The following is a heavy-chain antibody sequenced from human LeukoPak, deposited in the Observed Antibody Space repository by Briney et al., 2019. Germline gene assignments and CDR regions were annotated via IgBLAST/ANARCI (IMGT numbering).Heavy chain of an antibody. J-gene: IGHJ4*02. D-gene: IGHD2-21*02. CDR1: GFTFSSYW. CDR3: ARVPFVVVTANLDY. Sequence: GGSLRLSCAASGFTFSSYWMSWVRQAPGKGLEWVANIRQDGSEKYYVDSVKGRFTISRDNAKNSLYLQMNSLRAEDTAVYYRARVPFVVVTANLDYWGQGTLVTVSS. V-gene: IGHV3-7*01. CDR2: IRQDGSEK.